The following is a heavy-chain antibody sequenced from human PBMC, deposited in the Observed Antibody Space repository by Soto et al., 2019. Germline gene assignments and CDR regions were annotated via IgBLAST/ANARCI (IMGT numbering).Heavy chain of an antibody. Sequence: SETLSLTCTVSGGSISSSSYYWGWIRQPPGKGLEWIGSIYYSGSTYYNPSLKSRVTISVDTSKNQFSLKLSSVTAADTAVYYCARHVNEMGYSSSWYGLSWFDPWGQGTLVT. J-gene: IGHJ5*02. CDR2: IYYSGST. CDR3: ARHVNEMGYSSSWYGLSWFDP. CDR1: GGSISSSSYY. V-gene: IGHV4-39*01. D-gene: IGHD6-13*01.